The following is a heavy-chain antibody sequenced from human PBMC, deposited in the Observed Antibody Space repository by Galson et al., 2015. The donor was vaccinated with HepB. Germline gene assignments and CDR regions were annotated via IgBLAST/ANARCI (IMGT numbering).Heavy chain of an antibody. J-gene: IGHJ6*02. Sequence: VSCKASGYTFTNYAMNWVRQAPGQGLEWMGWINTNTGNPTYAQGFTGRFVFSLDTSVSTAYLQISSLKAEDTAVYYCARGVLWFGSYYYYYYGMDVWGQGTTVTVSS. CDR2: INTNTGNP. CDR1: GYTFTNYA. D-gene: IGHD3-10*01. CDR3: ARGVLWFGSYYYYYYGMDV. V-gene: IGHV7-4-1*02.